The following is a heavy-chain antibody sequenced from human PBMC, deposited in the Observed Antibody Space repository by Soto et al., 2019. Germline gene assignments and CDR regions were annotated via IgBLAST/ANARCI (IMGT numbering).Heavy chain of an antibody. CDR2: ISGSGGRT. D-gene: IGHD6-13*01. J-gene: IGHJ3*02. CDR1: VFPFSSYA. Sequence: PGGSLLLSCVASVFPFSSYAMSWVRQTPGKGLEWVSGISGSGGRTYYADSVKGRFTISRDNSNNTLSLQMHILRVEDTAVYFCAKGGYHSLFDIWGQGTMVTVSS. CDR3: AKGGYHSLFDI. V-gene: IGHV3-23*01.